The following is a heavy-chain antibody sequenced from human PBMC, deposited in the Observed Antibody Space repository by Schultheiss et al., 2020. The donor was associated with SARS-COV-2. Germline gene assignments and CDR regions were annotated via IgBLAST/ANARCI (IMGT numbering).Heavy chain of an antibody. Sequence: ASVKVSCKASGYTFTSYGISWVRQAPGQGLEWMGWISAYNGNTNYAQKLQGRVTMTRNTSISTAYMELSSLRSEDTAVYYCARGSGYSYGYGYWGQGTLVTVSS. CDR2: ISAYNGNT. CDR1: GYTFTSYG. D-gene: IGHD5-18*01. V-gene: IGHV1-18*01. J-gene: IGHJ4*02. CDR3: ARGSGYSYGYGY.